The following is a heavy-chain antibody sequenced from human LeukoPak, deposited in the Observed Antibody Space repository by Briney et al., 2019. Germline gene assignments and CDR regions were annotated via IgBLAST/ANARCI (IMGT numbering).Heavy chain of an antibody. J-gene: IGHJ3*02. CDR3: ARXSAAVHLGAFDI. CDR1: GGSLSTYY. D-gene: IGHD3-3*01. CDR2: IHTSGSS. Sequence: PSETLSLTCTVSGGSLSTYYWGWIRQPPGKGLEWIGYIHTSGSSNQNPSLKRRVTISLDTSRNEYSLRLSSVTASATAVYYCARXSAAVHLGAFDIWGQGTIVTVSS. V-gene: IGHV4-4*09.